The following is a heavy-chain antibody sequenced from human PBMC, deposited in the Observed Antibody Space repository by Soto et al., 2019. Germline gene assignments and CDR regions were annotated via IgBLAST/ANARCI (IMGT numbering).Heavy chain of an antibody. CDR2: ISAYNGNT. Sequence: GSSVKASCKASGYTFTSYGISWVRQAPGQGLEWMGWISAYNGNTNYAQKFQGRVTMTTDTSTSTAYMELRSLRSDDTAVYYCARDIFWGGFGDSTRLAPWGQGTLVTGSS. J-gene: IGHJ5*02. CDR1: GYTFTSYG. V-gene: IGHV1-18*04. D-gene: IGHD3-10*01. CDR3: ARDIFWGGFGDSTRLAP.